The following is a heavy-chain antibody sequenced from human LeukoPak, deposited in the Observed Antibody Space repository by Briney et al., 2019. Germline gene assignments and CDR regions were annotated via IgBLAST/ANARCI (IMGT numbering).Heavy chain of an antibody. CDR3: ARVRDFWHPHYFFDY. CDR1: GGSISSGDYY. J-gene: IGHJ4*02. D-gene: IGHD3-3*01. CDR2: IYYSGST. Sequence: TLSLTCTVSGGSISSGDYYWSWIRQPPGKGLEWIGYIYYSGSTYYNPSLKSRVTISVDTSKNQFSLKLSSVTAADTAVYYCARVRDFWHPHYFFDYWGQGTLVTVSS. V-gene: IGHV4-30-4*08.